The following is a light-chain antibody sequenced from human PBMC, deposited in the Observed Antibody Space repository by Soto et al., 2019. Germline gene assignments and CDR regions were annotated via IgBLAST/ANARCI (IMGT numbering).Light chain of an antibody. CDR3: QQRSTWPPSSA. CDR1: QSISNY. J-gene: IGKJ1*01. CDR2: DAS. Sequence: EIVLTQSPATLSLSQGERATLSCRASQSISNYLAWYQQKPGQGPRLLIYDASTSPTVIPARYSGSGSGTDFTLTLSSLEPEDFAIYDGQQRSTWPPSSAFGQGTKVEIK. V-gene: IGKV3-11*01.